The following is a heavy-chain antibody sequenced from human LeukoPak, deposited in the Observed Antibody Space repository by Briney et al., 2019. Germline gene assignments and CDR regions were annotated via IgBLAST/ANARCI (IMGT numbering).Heavy chain of an antibody. V-gene: IGHV4-34*01. CDR2: INHSGST. Sequence: SETLSLTCAVYGGSFSGYYWSWIRQPPGKGLEWLGEINHSGSTNYNPSLKSRVTISVDTSKNQFSLKLSSVTAADTAVYYCARCSGGSSWYGYWGQGTLVTVSS. CDR3: ARCSGGSSWYGY. CDR1: GGSFSGYY. J-gene: IGHJ4*02. D-gene: IGHD6-13*01.